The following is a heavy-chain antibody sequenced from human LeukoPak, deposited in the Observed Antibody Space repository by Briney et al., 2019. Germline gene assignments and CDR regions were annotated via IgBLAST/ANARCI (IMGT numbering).Heavy chain of an antibody. D-gene: IGHD3-22*01. CDR1: GFTCRSYE. V-gene: IGHV3-48*03. CDR3: ARANYCDISGYDY. CDR2: ITSSGNNI. J-gene: IGHJ4*02. Sequence: GGSLRLSCAASGFTCRSYEMNWVREAPGKGEERVSYITSSGNNIYYADSGKGPLTISRDKAKNSLYLQMNSLKTADTAVYYCARANYCDISGYDYWGQGTLVTVSS.